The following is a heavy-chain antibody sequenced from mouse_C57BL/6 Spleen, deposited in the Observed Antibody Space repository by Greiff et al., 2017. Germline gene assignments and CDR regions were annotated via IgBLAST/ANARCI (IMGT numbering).Heavy chain of an antibody. CDR3: ARSNYGSSSYYYAMEY. V-gene: IGHV1-64*01. D-gene: IGHD1-1*01. Sequence: QVQLQQPGAELVKPGASVKLSCKASGYTFTSYWMHWVKQRPGQGLEWIGMIHPNSGSTNYNEKFKSKATLTVDKSSSTAYMQLSSLTSEDSAVYYCARSNYGSSSYYYAMEYWGQGTSGTVSS. CDR1: GYTFTSYW. J-gene: IGHJ4*01. CDR2: IHPNSGST.